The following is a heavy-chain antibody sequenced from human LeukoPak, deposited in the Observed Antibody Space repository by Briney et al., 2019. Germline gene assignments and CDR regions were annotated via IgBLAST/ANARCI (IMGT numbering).Heavy chain of an antibody. D-gene: IGHD5-18*01. CDR2: ISAYNGNT. Sequence: ASVKVSCKASGYTFTSYGISWVRQAPGQGLEWMGWISAYNGNTNYAQKLQGRVTMTTDTSTSTAYMELRSLRSDDTAVYYCARETAQYNFGYHAYLWGQGTLVTVSS. CDR3: ARETAQYNFGYHAYL. J-gene: IGHJ4*03. V-gene: IGHV1-18*01. CDR1: GYTFTSYG.